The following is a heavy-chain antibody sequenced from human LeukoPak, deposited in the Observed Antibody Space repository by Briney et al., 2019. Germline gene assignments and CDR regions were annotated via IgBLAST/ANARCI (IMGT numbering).Heavy chain of an antibody. Sequence: SEILSLTCTVSGGSISSGDYYWNWIRQPPGKGLEWIGYIYYSGNTYYNPSLKSRITISIDTSKNQFSLKLSSVTAADTAVYYCAREGYDSSGYYLDAFDIWGQGTMVTVSS. J-gene: IGHJ3*02. V-gene: IGHV4-30-4*01. D-gene: IGHD3-22*01. CDR2: IYYSGNT. CDR3: AREGYDSSGYYLDAFDI. CDR1: GGSISSGDYY.